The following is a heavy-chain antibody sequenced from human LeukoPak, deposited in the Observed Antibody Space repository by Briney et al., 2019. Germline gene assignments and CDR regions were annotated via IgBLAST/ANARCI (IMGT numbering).Heavy chain of an antibody. CDR3: ARDVGSSAPDAFDI. Sequence: GGSLRLSRAASGFTFSTYNMNLVRQAPGKGLELVSSIISSSNYIYYADSVKGRFTICRDNHKHSLYLQMNSQRPKHADVYYFARDVGSSAPDAFDIWGQGTMVTVSS. CDR2: IISSSNYI. V-gene: IGHV3-21*01. J-gene: IGHJ3*02. D-gene: IGHD1-26*01. CDR1: GFTFSTYN.